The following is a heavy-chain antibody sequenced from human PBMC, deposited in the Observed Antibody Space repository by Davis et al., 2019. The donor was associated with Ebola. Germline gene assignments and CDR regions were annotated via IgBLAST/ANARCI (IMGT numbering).Heavy chain of an antibody. CDR1: GYTFTDYG. J-gene: IGHJ4*02. V-gene: IGHV1-46*01. Sequence: ASVKVSCKASGYTFTDYGISWVRQAPGQGLEWMGLINPGGGTTSIAQRFQGRVTVTSDTSTGSVYMDLSTLTSDDTAVYYCARGLLTDYGDRYFFDLWGQGTLVTVSS. CDR2: INPGGGTT. CDR3: ARGLLTDYGDRYFFDL. D-gene: IGHD4-17*01.